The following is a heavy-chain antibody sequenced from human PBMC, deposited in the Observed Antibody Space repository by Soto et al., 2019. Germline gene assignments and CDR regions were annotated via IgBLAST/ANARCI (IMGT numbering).Heavy chain of an antibody. CDR2: IYYSGST. Sequence: SETLSLTCTVSGGSISSSSYYWGWIRQPPGKGLEWIGSIYYSGSTDYNPSLKSRVTISVDTSKNQFSLKLSSVTAADTAVYYCARGVYGSSGYYRHLEYWGQGTLVTVSS. CDR1: GGSISSSSYY. J-gene: IGHJ4*02. CDR3: ARGVYGSSGYYRHLEY. V-gene: IGHV4-39*01. D-gene: IGHD3-22*01.